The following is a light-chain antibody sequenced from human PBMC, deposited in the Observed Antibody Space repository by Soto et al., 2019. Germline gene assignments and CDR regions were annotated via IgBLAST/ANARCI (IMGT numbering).Light chain of an antibody. V-gene: IGLV2-18*02. Sequence: QSALTQPPSVSGSPGQSVTISCTGTSSDVGSYNRVSWYQQPPGTAPKLMIYEVSNRPSEVPDRFSGSKSGSTAALTISGLQAEDEADYYCSSFTSSSTYVFGPGTKVTVL. CDR3: SSFTSSSTYV. J-gene: IGLJ1*01. CDR1: SSDVGSYNR. CDR2: EVS.